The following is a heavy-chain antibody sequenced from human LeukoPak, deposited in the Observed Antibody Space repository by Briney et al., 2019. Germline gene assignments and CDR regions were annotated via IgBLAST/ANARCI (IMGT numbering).Heavy chain of an antibody. J-gene: IGHJ4*02. CDR2: ISSSGSTI. CDR1: GFTFSDYY. CDR3: AREDCSSTSCSFDY. D-gene: IGHD2-2*01. Sequence: PGGSLRLSCAASGFTFSDYYMSWIRQAPGKGLERVSYISSSGSTIYYADSVKGRFTISRDNAKNSLYLQMNSLRAEDTAVYYCAREDCSSTSCSFDYWSQGTLVTVSS. V-gene: IGHV3-11*04.